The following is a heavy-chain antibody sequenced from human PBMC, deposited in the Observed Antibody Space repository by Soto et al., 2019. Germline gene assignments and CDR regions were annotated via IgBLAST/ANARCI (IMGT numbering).Heavy chain of an antibody. J-gene: IGHJ5*02. V-gene: IGHV3-23*01. D-gene: IGHD1-26*01. CDR2: ISGSGFKK. CDR3: AKNQGVELVPLATVDWFDP. Sequence: GGSLRLSCAASGFIFENFGMSWVRQAPGKGLEWISSISGSGFKKYYADSVKGRFTISRDNSKSTVYLELNNLSAEDTAVYHCAKNQGVELVPLATVDWFDPWGQGSVVTVS. CDR1: GFIFENFG.